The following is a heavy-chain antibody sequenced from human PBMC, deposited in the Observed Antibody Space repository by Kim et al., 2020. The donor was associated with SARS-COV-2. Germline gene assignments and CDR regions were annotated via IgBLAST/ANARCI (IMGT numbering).Heavy chain of an antibody. D-gene: IGHD5-12*01. Sequence: GGSLRLSCAASGFTFSSYWMHWVRQAPGKGLVWVSRINSDGSSTSYADSVKGRFTISRDNAKNTLYLQMNSLRAEDTAVYYCARRKRYSGYEAFDYWGQGTLVTVSS. J-gene: IGHJ4*02. CDR3: ARRKRYSGYEAFDY. CDR1: GFTFSSYW. V-gene: IGHV3-74*01. CDR2: INSDGSST.